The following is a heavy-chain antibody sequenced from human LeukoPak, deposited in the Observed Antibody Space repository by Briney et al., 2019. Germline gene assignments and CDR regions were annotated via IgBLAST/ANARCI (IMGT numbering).Heavy chain of an antibody. J-gene: IGHJ3*02. Sequence: PSQTLSLTCTVSGGSISSGGYYWSWIRQHPGKGLEWIGYIYYSGSTYYNPSLKSRVTISVDTSKNQFSLKLSSVTAADTAVYYCARHSFSGWLSRGGKPQDDAFDIWGQGTMVTVSS. CDR1: GGSISSGGYY. V-gene: IGHV4-31*03. CDR3: ARHSFSGWLSRGGKPQDDAFDI. CDR2: IYYSGST. D-gene: IGHD6-19*01.